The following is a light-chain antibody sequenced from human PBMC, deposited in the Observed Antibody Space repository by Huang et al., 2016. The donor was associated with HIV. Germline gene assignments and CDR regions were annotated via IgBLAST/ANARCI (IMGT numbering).Light chain of an antibody. CDR1: QSITNH. CDR2: AAS. V-gene: IGKV1-39*01. J-gene: IGKJ4*01. CDR3: QQSFRTPLT. Sequence: DIQMTQSPSSLSASVGDRVTVTCRASQSITNHLNWYQHKPGQVPKLLIYAASSLQSGVPSRFSGSGSGTDFTLTIMSLQPDDFATYYCQQSFRTPLTFGGGTKVEIK.